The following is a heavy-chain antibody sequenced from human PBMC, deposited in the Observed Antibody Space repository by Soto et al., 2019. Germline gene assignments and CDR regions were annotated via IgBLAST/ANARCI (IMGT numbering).Heavy chain of an antibody. Sequence: GGSLRLSCAASGFTFSSYSMNWVRQAPGKGLEWVSSISSSSSYIYYADSVKGRFTISRDNAKNSLCLQMNSLRAEDTAVYYCVRHAFSMDRGPFDPWGQGTQVTVSS. J-gene: IGHJ5*02. V-gene: IGHV3-21*01. D-gene: IGHD3-16*01. CDR2: ISSSSSYI. CDR3: VRHAFSMDRGPFDP. CDR1: GFTFSSYS.